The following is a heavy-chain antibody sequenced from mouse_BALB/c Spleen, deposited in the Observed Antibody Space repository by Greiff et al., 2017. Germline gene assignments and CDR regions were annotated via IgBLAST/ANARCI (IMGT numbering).Heavy chain of an antibody. CDR2: INPYNDGT. CDR3: ARDPHYYAMDD. J-gene: IGHJ4*01. CDR1: GYTFTSYV. V-gene: IGHV1-14*01. Sequence: EVQLQESGPELVKPGASVKMSCKASGYTFTSYVMHWVKQKPGQGLEWIGYINPYNDGTKYNEKFKGKATLTSDKSSSTAYMELSSLTSEDSAVYYCARDPHYYAMDDWGQGTSVTVSS.